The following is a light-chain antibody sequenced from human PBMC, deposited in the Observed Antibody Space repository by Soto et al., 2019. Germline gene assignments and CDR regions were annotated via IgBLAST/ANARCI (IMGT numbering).Light chain of an antibody. CDR3: SSYTAISSLDIV. CDR1: SSDVGGYNY. J-gene: IGLJ2*01. V-gene: IGLV2-14*01. Sequence: QSALTQPPSASGSPGQSVTISCTGTSSDVGGYNYVSWYQQYPGKAPKLILYEVNHRPSGVSNRFSGSKSGSTASLTISRLQGEDEAHYYCSSYTAISSLDIVFGGGTKVTVL. CDR2: EVN.